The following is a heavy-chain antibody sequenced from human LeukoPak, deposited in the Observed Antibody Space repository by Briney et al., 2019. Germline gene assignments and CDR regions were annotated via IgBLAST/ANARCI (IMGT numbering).Heavy chain of an antibody. J-gene: IGHJ4*02. CDR1: GFTFSSYA. Sequence: GRSLRLSCAASGFTFSSYAMHWVRQAPGKGLEWLAFVSYDGSKKYYSDSVKGRFTISRDNSKNTLFLQMNSLRAEDTAVYSCAKDVKFSWPFYFDYWGQGILVTVSS. D-gene: IGHD5-12*01. CDR2: VSYDGSKK. V-gene: IGHV3-30*04. CDR3: AKDVKFSWPFYFDY.